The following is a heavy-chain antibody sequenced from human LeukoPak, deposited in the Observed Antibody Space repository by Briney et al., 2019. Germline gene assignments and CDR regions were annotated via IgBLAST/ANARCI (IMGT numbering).Heavy chain of an antibody. D-gene: IGHD3-10*01. CDR2: ITSSGSVI. V-gene: IGHV3-48*03. J-gene: IGHJ4*02. CDR1: GFTFSSYE. CDR3: ARVGVDGSGTYGDY. Sequence: GGSLRLSCAVSGFTFSSYEMNWVRQAPGEGLEWVSYITSSGSVIYYADPVKGRFTISRDNAKNSLYLQMNSLRAEDTAVYHCARVGVDGSGTYGDYWGQGTLVTVSS.